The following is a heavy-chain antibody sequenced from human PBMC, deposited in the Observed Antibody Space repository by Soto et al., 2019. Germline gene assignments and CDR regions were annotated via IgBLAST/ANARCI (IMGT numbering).Heavy chain of an antibody. CDR3: AKVFSPERGNYFDY. J-gene: IGHJ4*02. D-gene: IGHD1-1*01. CDR1: GFTFSNYA. V-gene: IGHV3-23*01. Sequence: PGGSLRLSCAASGFTFSNYAMNWVRQAPGKGLEWVSAISNSFSDGNTHCADAVKGRFAISRDNDKNTVFLEMNSLRAADTAVYYCAKVFSPERGNYFDYWGQGTLVTVSS. CDR2: ISNSFSDGNT.